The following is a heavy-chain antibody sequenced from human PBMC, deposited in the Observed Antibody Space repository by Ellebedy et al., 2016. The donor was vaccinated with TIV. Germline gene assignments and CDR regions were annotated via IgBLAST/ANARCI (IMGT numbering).Heavy chain of an antibody. J-gene: IGHJ4*02. CDR3: ARVIRYFDY. CDR2: IYYSGST. Sequence: SETLSLTXTVSGGSISSYYWSWIRQPPGKGLEWIGYIYYSGSTNYNPSLKSRVTISVDTSKNQFSLKLSSVTAADTAVYYCARVIRYFDYWGQGTLVTVSS. CDR1: GGSISSYY. V-gene: IGHV4-59*12.